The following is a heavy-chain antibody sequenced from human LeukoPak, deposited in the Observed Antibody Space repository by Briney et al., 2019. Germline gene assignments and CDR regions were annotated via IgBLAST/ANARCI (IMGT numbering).Heavy chain of an antibody. CDR3: ACRLATYLYGMDV. V-gene: IGHV1-69*04. CDR1: GGTFSSYA. Sequence: SVKVSCKASGGTFSSYAISWVRQAPGQGLEWMGRIISILGIANYAQKFQGRVTITADKSTSTAYMELSSLRSEDTAVYYCACRLATYLYGMDVWGQGTTVTVSS. J-gene: IGHJ6*02. D-gene: IGHD5-12*01. CDR2: IISILGIA.